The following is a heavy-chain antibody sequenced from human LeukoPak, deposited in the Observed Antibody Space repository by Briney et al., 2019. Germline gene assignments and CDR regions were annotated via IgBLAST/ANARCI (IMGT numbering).Heavy chain of an antibody. D-gene: IGHD4-4*01. J-gene: IGHJ4*02. Sequence: PGGSLRLSCAASGFTFSSYAMSLVRPAPGKGLEWVSAISGSGGSTYYADSVKGRFTISRDNSKNTLYLQMNSLRAEDTAVYYCAKIPDDYSTRGFDYWGQGTLVTVSS. CDR3: AKIPDDYSTRGFDY. V-gene: IGHV3-23*01. CDR2: ISGSGGST. CDR1: GFTFSSYA.